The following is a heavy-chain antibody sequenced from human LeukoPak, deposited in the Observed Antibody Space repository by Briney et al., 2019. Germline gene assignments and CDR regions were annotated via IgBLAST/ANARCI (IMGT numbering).Heavy chain of an antibody. J-gene: IGHJ4*02. Sequence: PGGSLRLSCGATGFTISSYWMHWVRHAPGKGLVRVSRINGDGSSTTYADSVKGRFTISRDNAKNTLYLQMNSLRAEDTAVYYCAKGGTTVVDYWGQETLVTVSS. CDR1: GFTISSYW. V-gene: IGHV3-74*03. CDR3: AKGGTTVVDY. D-gene: IGHD4-23*01. CDR2: INGDGSST.